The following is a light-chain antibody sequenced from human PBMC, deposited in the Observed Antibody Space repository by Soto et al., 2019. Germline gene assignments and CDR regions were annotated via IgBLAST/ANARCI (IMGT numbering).Light chain of an antibody. V-gene: IGKV1-39*01. CDR3: QQNYYIPYT. CDR1: QDIAFY. CDR2: AAS. J-gene: IGKJ2*01. Sequence: DIQMTQSPSSLSVSVGDRVTMSCRTSQDIAFYLNWYQQKPGKAPQLLIYAASNLQDGAPSRFSGSGSGTDFTITITSLQHEDFATYFCQQNYYIPYTFGQGTKLEI.